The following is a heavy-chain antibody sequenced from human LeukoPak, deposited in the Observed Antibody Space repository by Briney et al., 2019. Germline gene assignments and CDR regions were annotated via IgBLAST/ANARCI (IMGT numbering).Heavy chain of an antibody. D-gene: IGHD6-13*01. J-gene: IGHJ5*02. CDR1: GFTFDDYA. CDR3: ARESGIAAALDL. V-gene: IGHV3-9*01. CDR2: ISWNSGSI. Sequence: GGSLRLSCAASGFTFDDYAMHWVRQAPGKGLEWVSGISWNSGSIGYADSVKGRFTISRDNAKNTLYLQMNSLRAEDTAVYYCARESGIAAALDLWGQGTLVTVSS.